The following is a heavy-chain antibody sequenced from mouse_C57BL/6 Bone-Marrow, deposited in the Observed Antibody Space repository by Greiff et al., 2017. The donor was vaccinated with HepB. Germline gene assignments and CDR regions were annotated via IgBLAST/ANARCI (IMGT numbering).Heavy chain of an antibody. V-gene: IGHV5-6*02. CDR3: ARQVDGYSLGYFDV. CDR2: ISSGGSYT. J-gene: IGHJ1*03. Sequence: DVMLVESGGDLVKPGGSLKLSCAASGFTFSSYGMSWVRQTPDKRLEWVATISSGGSYTYYPDSVKGRFTISRDNAKNTLYLQMSSLKSEDTAMYYCARQVDGYSLGYFDVWGTGTTVTVSS. CDR1: GFTFSSYG. D-gene: IGHD2-3*01.